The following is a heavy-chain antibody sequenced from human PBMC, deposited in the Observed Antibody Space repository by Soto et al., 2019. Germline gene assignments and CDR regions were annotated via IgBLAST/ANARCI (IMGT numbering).Heavy chain of an antibody. CDR1: GFTFISYA. V-gene: IGHV3-30-3*01. D-gene: IGHD6-13*01. Sequence: RXSCAASGFTFISYAMHCVRQAPGKGLEWVAVISYDGSNKYYADSVKGRFTISRDNSKNTLYLQMNSLRAEDTAVYYCARRAAAGTAYDAFDIWGQGTMVTVSS. CDR2: ISYDGSNK. CDR3: ARRAAAGTAYDAFDI. J-gene: IGHJ3*02.